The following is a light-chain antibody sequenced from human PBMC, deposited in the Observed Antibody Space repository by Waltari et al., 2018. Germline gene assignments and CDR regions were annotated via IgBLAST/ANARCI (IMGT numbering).Light chain of an antibody. CDR3: AAWDDSLNVL. J-gene: IGLJ2*01. CDR1: SPNIGRKT. Sequence: QSVLTQPPPASGTPGPRDTISCSGSSPNIGRKTANCYQKPPGTPPKLLTYSNNQRPSGVPDRFSGSKSGTSASLAISGLQSEDEADYYCAAWDDSLNVLFGGGTKLTVL. V-gene: IGLV1-44*01. CDR2: SNN.